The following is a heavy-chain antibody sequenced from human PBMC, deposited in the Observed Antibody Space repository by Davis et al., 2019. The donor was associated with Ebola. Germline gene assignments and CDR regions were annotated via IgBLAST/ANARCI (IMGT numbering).Heavy chain of an antibody. CDR3: HTGNH. J-gene: IGHJ5*02. Sequence: PGGSLRLSCAGSGFTFSTYAMTWVRQAPGKGLEWVSRISGSGGDPHYADSVKGRFTISRDNSKNTLYLQMNSLKTEDTGLYYCHTGNHWGQGTLVTVSS. CDR2: ISGSGGDP. CDR1: GFTFSTYA. V-gene: IGHV3-23*01.